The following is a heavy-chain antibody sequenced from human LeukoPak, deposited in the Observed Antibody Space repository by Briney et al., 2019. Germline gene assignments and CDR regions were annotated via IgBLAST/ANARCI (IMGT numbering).Heavy chain of an antibody. D-gene: IGHD2-15*01. CDR2: IYYSGST. V-gene: IGHV4-59*01. Sequence: SETLSLTCTVSGGSISSYYWSWIRQPPGKGLQWIGYIYYSGSTNYNPSLESRVTISVDTSKNQFSLKLSSVTAADTAVYYCARSVEGYCSGGRCYYYYYYMDVWGKGTTVTVSS. CDR1: GGSISSYY. CDR3: ARSVEGYCSGGRCYYYYYYMDV. J-gene: IGHJ6*03.